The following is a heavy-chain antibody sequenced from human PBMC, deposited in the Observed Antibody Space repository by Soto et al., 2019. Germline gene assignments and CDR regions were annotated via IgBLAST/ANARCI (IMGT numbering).Heavy chain of an antibody. V-gene: IGHV5-51*01. CDR1: GYSFASYW. CDR2: IYPGDSDT. CDR3: ASGIQLWQNYFDY. Sequence: PGESLKISCKGSGYSFASYWVGWVRQMPGKGLEWMGIIYPGDSDTRYSPSFQGQVTISADKSISTAYLQWSSLKASDTAMYYCASGIQLWQNYFDYWGQGTLVTVSS. D-gene: IGHD5-18*01. J-gene: IGHJ4*02.